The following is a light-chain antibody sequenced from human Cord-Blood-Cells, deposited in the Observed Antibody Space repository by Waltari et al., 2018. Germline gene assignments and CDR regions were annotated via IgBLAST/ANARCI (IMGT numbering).Light chain of an antibody. CDR3: QQRSNWPPLT. Sequence: EIVLTQSPATLSLSTGERATLSCRASQSVSSYVAWYQQKPGQAPRLLIYDASNRATGIPARFSGSGSGTDFTLTISSLEPEDFAVYYCQQRSNWPPLTFGGGTKVEIK. CDR2: DAS. V-gene: IGKV3-11*01. J-gene: IGKJ4*02. CDR1: QSVSSY.